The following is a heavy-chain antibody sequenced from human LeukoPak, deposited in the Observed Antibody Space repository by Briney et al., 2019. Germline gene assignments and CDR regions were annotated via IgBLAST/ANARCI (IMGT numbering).Heavy chain of an antibody. J-gene: IGHJ4*02. Sequence: PGGSLRLSCAASGFTFSSYWMHWVRQAPGKGLVWVSRINSDGSSTSYADSVTGRFPISRDNAKNTLYLQMNSLRAEDTAVYYCAKETQFGGVIVTNFDYWGQGTLVTVSS. CDR2: INSDGSST. CDR3: AKETQFGGVIVTNFDY. D-gene: IGHD3-16*02. V-gene: IGHV3-74*01. CDR1: GFTFSSYW.